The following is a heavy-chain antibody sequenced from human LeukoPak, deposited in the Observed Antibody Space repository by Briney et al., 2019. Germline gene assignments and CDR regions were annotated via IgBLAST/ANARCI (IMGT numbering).Heavy chain of an antibody. J-gene: IGHJ5*02. CDR3: ARAVVSIAVAGTAWFDP. D-gene: IGHD6-19*01. CDR1: GYTFTGYY. CDR2: INPNSGGT. V-gene: IGHV1-2*02. Sequence: ASVKVSCKASGYTFTGYYMHWVRQAPGQGLEWMGWINPNSGGTNYAQKFQGGVTMTRDTSISTAYMELSRLRSDDTAVYYCARAVVSIAVAGTAWFDPWGQGTLVTVSS.